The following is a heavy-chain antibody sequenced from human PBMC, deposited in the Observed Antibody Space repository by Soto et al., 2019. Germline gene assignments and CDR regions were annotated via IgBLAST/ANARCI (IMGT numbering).Heavy chain of an antibody. V-gene: IGHV3-30-3*01. J-gene: IGHJ6*02. D-gene: IGHD6-6*01. CDR3: ARGGATRQGRGYYDGMDV. Sequence: QVQLVESGGGVVQPGRSLRLSCAASGFAFSSYAIHWVRQAPGKGLEWVAVISSAGNSEYYGDSVRGRFSISRDNSKNTVYLQMNSRKTEATAVYFGARGGATRQGRGYYDGMDVWGQGATVTVSS. CDR1: GFAFSSYA. CDR2: ISSAGNSE.